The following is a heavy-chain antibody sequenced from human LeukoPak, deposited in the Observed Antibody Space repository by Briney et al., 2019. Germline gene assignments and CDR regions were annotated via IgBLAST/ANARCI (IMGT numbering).Heavy chain of an antibody. CDR3: ARAAYGDYPFDS. Sequence: GSSVKVSCKPSGYTFTGYYMHWVRQAPGQGLEWMGRLNPNTDGTIYEQKFQGRVTMTRDTSISTAYMEVRSLKSDDTAVYYCARAAYGDYPFDSWGKGTLVTVSS. V-gene: IGHV1-2*06. J-gene: IGHJ4*02. CDR1: GYTFTGYY. D-gene: IGHD4-17*01. CDR2: LNPNTDGT.